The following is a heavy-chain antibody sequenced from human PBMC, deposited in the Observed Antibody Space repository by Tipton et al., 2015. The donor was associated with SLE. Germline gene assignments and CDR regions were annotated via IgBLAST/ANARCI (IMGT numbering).Heavy chain of an antibody. CDR2: ILFDGSKK. J-gene: IGHJ6*03. Sequence: SLRLSCAASGFTFSSYAMNWVRQAPGKGLEWVAVILFDGSKKYYADSVKGRFTISRDNARNSLYLQMNSLRAEDTAVYYCARSTYMDVWGKGTTVTVSS. CDR1: GFTFSSYA. CDR3: ARSTYMDV. V-gene: IGHV3-30-3*01.